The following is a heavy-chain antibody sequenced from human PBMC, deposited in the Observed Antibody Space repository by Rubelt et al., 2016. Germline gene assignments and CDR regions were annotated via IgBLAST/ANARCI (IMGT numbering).Heavy chain of an antibody. CDR3: ATTIFGVVTTQDYYGMDV. Sequence: QVQLQQWGAGLLKPSETLSLTCAVYGGSFSGYYWSWIRQPPGKGLEWIGEINHSGSTNYNPSLKSRVTISVDTSKNQFSLKLSSVTAADTAVYYCATTIFGVVTTQDYYGMDVWGQGTTVTVSS. J-gene: IGHJ6*02. CDR1: GGSFSGYY. V-gene: IGHV4-34*01. D-gene: IGHD3-3*01. CDR2: INHSGST.